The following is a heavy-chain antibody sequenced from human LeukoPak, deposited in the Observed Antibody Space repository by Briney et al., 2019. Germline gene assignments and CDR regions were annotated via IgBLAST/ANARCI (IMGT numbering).Heavy chain of an antibody. V-gene: IGHV3-7*01. D-gene: IGHD4-17*01. CDR1: GFTFSSYW. Sequence: GGSLRLSCAASGFTFSSYWMSWVRQAPGKGLEWVANIKQDGSEKYYVDSVKGRFTISRDNAKNSLYLQMNGLRAEDTAVYYCARDSPQPTVTFFDYWGQGTLVTVSS. J-gene: IGHJ4*02. CDR2: IKQDGSEK. CDR3: ARDSPQPTVTFFDY.